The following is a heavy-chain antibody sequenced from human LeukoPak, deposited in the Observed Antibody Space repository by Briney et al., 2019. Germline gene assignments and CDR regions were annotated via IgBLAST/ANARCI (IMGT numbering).Heavy chain of an antibody. J-gene: IGHJ4*02. CDR1: GDSITNYY. Sequence: PSETLSLTCTVSGDSITNYYWSWVRQVPGKGLEWVSVIYSGGSTYSADSVRGRFTISRDNSKNTLYLQMNSLRAEDTAVYYCATIVPDVTATLTFDYWGQGTLVTVSS. CDR2: IYSGGST. V-gene: IGHV3-66*01. CDR3: ATIVPDVTATLTFDY. D-gene: IGHD2-15*01.